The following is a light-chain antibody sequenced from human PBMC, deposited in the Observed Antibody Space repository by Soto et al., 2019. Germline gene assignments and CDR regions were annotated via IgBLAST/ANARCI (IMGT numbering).Light chain of an antibody. Sequence: DIQMTQSPSTLSASVGDRVTITCRASRNITFWLAWYQQKPGKAPKVLIDEASNLESGVPSRFSGSGSGTEFTLTISSLQPDDFATYYCQEYSRDFGGGTRVEIK. CDR3: QEYSRD. V-gene: IGKV1-5*01. CDR2: EAS. CDR1: RNITFW. J-gene: IGKJ4*01.